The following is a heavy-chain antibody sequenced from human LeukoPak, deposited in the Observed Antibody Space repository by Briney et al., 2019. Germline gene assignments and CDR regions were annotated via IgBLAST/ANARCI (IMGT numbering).Heavy chain of an antibody. CDR3: ARDGPISYGSGSYYPSRADYMDV. D-gene: IGHD3-10*01. CDR2: IYTSGST. J-gene: IGHJ6*03. Sequence: SETLSLTCTVSGGSISSGSYYWSWIRQPAGKGLEWIGRIYTSGSTNYNPSLKSRVTISVDTSKNQFSLKLSSVTAADTAVYYCARDGPISYGSGSYYPSRADYMDVWGKGTTVTVSS. V-gene: IGHV4-61*02. CDR1: GGSISSGSYY.